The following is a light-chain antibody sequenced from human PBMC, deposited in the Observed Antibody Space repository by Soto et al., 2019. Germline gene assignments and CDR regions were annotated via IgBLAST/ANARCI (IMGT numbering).Light chain of an antibody. Sequence: QPVLTQSPSASASLGASVKLTCTLSSGHSNYAIAWHQQQPEKGPRYLMRVNRDGSHTTGDGIPDRFSGSTSGAERYLTISSLQSEDEADYYCQTWGAGIRVFGGGTKLTVL. V-gene: IGLV4-69*01. CDR2: VNRDGSH. J-gene: IGLJ3*02. CDR1: SGHSNYA. CDR3: QTWGAGIRV.